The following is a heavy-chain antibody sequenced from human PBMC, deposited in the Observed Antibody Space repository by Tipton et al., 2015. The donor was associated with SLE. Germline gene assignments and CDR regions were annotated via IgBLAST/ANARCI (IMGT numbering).Heavy chain of an antibody. Sequence: TLSLTCAVYGGSISSSSSYYWAWIRQPPGKGVEWIGEINHRGSTNYNPSLKSRVTISVDTSKNQFSLKLRSVTAADTAVYYCARSGLIRFVELYGYGMDVWGQGTTVTVSS. J-gene: IGHJ6*02. D-gene: IGHD3-3*01. CDR1: GGSISSSSSYY. V-gene: IGHV4-34*01. CDR2: INHRGST. CDR3: ARSGLIRFVELYGYGMDV.